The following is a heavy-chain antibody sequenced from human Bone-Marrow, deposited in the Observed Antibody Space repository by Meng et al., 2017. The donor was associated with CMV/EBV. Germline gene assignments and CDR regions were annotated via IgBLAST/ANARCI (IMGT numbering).Heavy chain of an antibody. Sequence: SGSMLVKPTQTLTPTCSFSGFSLSTSGVGVGWIRQPPGKALEWLALIYWTDDKYYSPSLKSRLAIAKDDSRSQVVLTMTNVDPGDTATYYCGHRPSPGPNRGFDPWGQGILVTVSS. CDR3: GHRPSPGPNRGFDP. V-gene: IGHV2-5*01. CDR1: GFSLSTSGVG. D-gene: IGHD2-8*01. CDR2: IYWTDDK. J-gene: IGHJ5*02.